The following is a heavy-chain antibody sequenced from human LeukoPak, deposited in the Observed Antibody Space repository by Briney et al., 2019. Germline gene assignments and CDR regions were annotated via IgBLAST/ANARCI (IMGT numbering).Heavy chain of an antibody. CDR3: ARGAQQQLAPYYFDY. CDR1: GFTFSSYA. J-gene: IGHJ4*02. Sequence: GGSLRLSCAASGFTFSSYAMHGVRQAPGKGLEYVAAISSNGGSTYYANSVKGRFTISRDNSKNTLYLQMGSLRAEDMAVYYCARGAQQQLAPYYFDYWGQGTLVTVPS. V-gene: IGHV3-64*01. CDR2: ISSNGGST. D-gene: IGHD6-13*01.